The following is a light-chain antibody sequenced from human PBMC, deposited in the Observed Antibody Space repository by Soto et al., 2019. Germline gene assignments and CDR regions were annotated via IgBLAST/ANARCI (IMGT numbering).Light chain of an antibody. Sequence: QSVLTQPPSASGSPGQSVTISCTGTNSDVGGYNYVSWYQQHPGKAPKLMIYEVSKRPSGVPERFSGSKSGNTASLTVSGLQAEDAADYYCSSYAGSNNLVFGGGTKLTVL. V-gene: IGLV2-8*01. CDR2: EVS. CDR3: SSYAGSNNLV. CDR1: NSDVGGYNY. J-gene: IGLJ2*01.